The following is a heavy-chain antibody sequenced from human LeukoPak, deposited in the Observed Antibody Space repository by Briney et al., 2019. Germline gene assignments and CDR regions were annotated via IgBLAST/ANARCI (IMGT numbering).Heavy chain of an antibody. J-gene: IGHJ4*02. CDR2: MRYGGSNK. Sequence: PGGSLRLSCAASGFTFSSYGMHWVRQAPGKGLEWVAFMRYGGSNKYYADSVKGRFTISRDNSKNTLYLQMNSLRAEDTAVYYCAKDVAAGTPSPSSSDYWGQGTLVTVSS. CDR1: GFTFSSYG. CDR3: AKDVAAGTPSPSSSDY. V-gene: IGHV3-30*02. D-gene: IGHD6-13*01.